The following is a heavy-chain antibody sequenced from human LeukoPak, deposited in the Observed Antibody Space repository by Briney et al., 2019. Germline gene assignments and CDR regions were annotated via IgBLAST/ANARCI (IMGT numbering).Heavy chain of an antibody. J-gene: IGHJ4*02. CDR1: AYTFTGHY. D-gene: IGHD2-2*01. Sequence: GASVKVSCKASAYTFTGHYIHWVRQAPGKGLEWMGWINPKSGGRSYAQRFQGRVTMTRDTSISTAYMELSRLRSDDTAVYYCATGERLVPAAMWFDYWGQGTLVTVSS. CDR2: INPKSGGR. CDR3: ATGERLVPAAMWFDY. V-gene: IGHV1-2*02.